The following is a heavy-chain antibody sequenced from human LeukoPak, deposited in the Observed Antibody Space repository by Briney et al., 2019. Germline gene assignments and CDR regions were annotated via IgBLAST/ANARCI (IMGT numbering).Heavy chain of an antibody. D-gene: IGHD3-10*02. V-gene: IGHV3-23*01. CDR1: GFTFSSYA. Sequence: GESLRLSCAASGFTFSSYAMSWVRQAPGKGLEWVSAIISSGGSTYYGDSVKGRFTISRDNSRNTLYLQMNSLRVDDTAVYYCARDLCWGCFDDWGQGNLVTVSS. J-gene: IGHJ4*02. CDR3: ARDLCWGCFDD. CDR2: IISSGGST.